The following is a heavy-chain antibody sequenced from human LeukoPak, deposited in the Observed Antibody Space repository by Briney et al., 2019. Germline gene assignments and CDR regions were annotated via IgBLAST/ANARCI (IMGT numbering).Heavy chain of an antibody. J-gene: IGHJ5*02. CDR2: IYTSGST. D-gene: IGHD1-26*01. CDR1: GGSISSYY. V-gene: IGHV4-4*07. CDR3: ARASYRQYNWFDP. Sequence: SETLSLTCTASGGSISSYYWSWIRQPAGKGLEWIGRIYTSGSTNYNPSLKSRVTMSVDTSKNQFSLQLNSVTPEDTAVYYCARASYRQYNWFDPWGQGTLVTVSS.